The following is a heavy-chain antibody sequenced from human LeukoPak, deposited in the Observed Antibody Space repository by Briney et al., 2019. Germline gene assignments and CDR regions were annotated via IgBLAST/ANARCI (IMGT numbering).Heavy chain of an antibody. Sequence: AASVKVSRKASGYTFTSYYMHWVRQAPGQGLEWLGIINPSGGSTSYAQKFQGRVTITRDTSTSTVYMELSSLRSEDTAVYYCARDGMVRGEGLDYWGQGTLVTVSS. V-gene: IGHV1-46*01. CDR3: ARDGMVRGEGLDY. D-gene: IGHD3-10*01. CDR1: GYTFTSYY. CDR2: INPSGGST. J-gene: IGHJ4*02.